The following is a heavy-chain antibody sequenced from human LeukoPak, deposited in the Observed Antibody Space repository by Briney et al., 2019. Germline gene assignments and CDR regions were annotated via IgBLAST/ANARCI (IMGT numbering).Heavy chain of an antibody. D-gene: IGHD1-20*01. CDR1: GITFSTYA. CDR2: IRDSGVTT. J-gene: IGHJ5*02. CDR3: ATTYLYNSIPGWFDP. V-gene: IGHV3-23*01. Sequence: PGASLRLSCAASGITFSTYAMSWVRQGPGKGVGWVSSIRDSGVTTYYADSVKGRVTISQDNSTNTLYLQMNSLGAEDTAVYYCATTYLYNSIPGWFDPWGQGTQVTVSS.